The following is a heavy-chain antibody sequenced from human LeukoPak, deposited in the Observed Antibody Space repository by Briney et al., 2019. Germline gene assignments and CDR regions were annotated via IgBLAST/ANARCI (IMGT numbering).Heavy chain of an antibody. CDR3: ARPSNPYDSSGYFDY. J-gene: IGHJ4*02. CDR1: GFTFSNYA. Sequence: SLRLSCAASGFTFSNYAMSWVRQPPGKGLEWIGEINHSGSTNYNPSLKSRVTISVDTSKNQFSLKLSSVTAADTAVYYCARPSNPYDSSGYFDYWGQGTLVTVSS. D-gene: IGHD3-22*01. V-gene: IGHV4-34*01. CDR2: INHSGST.